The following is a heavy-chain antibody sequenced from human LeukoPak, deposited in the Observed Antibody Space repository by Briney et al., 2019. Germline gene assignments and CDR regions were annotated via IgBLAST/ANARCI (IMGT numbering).Heavy chain of an antibody. Sequence: GGSLRLSCATSGVPLTDSPMNWVRQAPGKGLEWISNIRTTSEGANFAIYADSVKGRVTFSRDDAKNTLYLHMYSLRDDDTAVYYCARDARYAFDYWGQGILVTVSS. D-gene: IGHD3-9*01. J-gene: IGHJ4*02. CDR3: ARDARYAFDY. CDR1: GVPLTDSP. CDR2: IRTTSEGANFA. V-gene: IGHV3-48*02.